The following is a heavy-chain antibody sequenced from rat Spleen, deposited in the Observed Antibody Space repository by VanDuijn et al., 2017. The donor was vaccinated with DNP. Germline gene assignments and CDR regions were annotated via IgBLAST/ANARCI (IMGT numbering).Heavy chain of an antibody. D-gene: IGHD4-1*01. J-gene: IGHJ4*01. CDR3: AKDRTGGFAMDA. Sequence: EVKLVESGGGLVQPGRSLKLSCAASGFNFNDYWMGWIRQAPGRGLEWVASINTDGDTTQYPDSVKGRFTVSRDNAENTVCLQMNSLRSEDTATYYCAKDRTGGFAMDAWGQGTSVTVSP. CDR1: GFNFNDYW. CDR2: INTDGDTT. V-gene: IGHV5-58*01.